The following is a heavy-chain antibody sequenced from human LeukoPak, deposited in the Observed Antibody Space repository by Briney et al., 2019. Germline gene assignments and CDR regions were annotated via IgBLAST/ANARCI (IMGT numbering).Heavy chain of an antibody. J-gene: IGHJ4*02. D-gene: IGHD1-26*01. CDR2: INPHSGDT. V-gene: IGHV1-2*02. Sequence: ASVKVSCKASGYTFTGDYIHWVRQAPGQGLEWMGWINPHSGDTNYAQKFQGRVTMTRDTSITTAYMELSRLRSDDAAVYYCVKDAGSYGHFWGQGTLVTVSS. CDR1: GYTFTGDY. CDR3: VKDAGSYGHF.